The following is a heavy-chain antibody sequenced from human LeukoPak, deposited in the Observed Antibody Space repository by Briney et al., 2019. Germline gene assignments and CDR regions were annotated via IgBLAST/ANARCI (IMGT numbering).Heavy chain of an antibody. CDR1: GYSISSGYY. J-gene: IGHJ4*02. CDR3: ARVSFSGSFDY. CDR2: IYHSGST. V-gene: IGHV4-38-2*02. Sequence: PSETLSLTCTVSGYSISSGYYWGWIRQPPGKGLEWIGSIYHSGSTYYNPSLKSRVTISVDTSKNQFSLKLSSVTAADTAVYYCARVSFSGSFDYWGQGTLVTVSS. D-gene: IGHD1-26*01.